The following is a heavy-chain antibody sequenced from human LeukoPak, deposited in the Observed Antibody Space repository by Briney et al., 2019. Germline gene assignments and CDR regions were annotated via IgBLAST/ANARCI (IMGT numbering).Heavy chain of an antibody. CDR3: ARTNQISETAFDI. D-gene: IGHD1-14*01. J-gene: IGHJ3*02. V-gene: IGHV3-53*01. Sequence: GGSLRLSCAGSGFTVSTNYMSWVRQAPGKGLEWVSVIYSDGRTYYADSVKGRFTISRDNSKNTLYLQMNSLRAEDTAVYYCARTNQISETAFDIWGQGTMVIVSS. CDR1: GFTVSTNY. CDR2: IYSDGRT.